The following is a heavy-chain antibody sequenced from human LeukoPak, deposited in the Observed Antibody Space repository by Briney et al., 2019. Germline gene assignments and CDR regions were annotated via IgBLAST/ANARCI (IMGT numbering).Heavy chain of an antibody. V-gene: IGHV3-23*01. J-gene: IGHJ4*02. Sequence: GGSLRLSCAASGFTFSSYAMSWVRQAPGKGLEWVSAISGSGGSTYYADSVEGRFTISRDKSKNTLHLQMNSLRPEDTAVYYCAKDPKDYYASGLYYFDYWGQGTLVTVSS. CDR2: ISGSGGST. CDR1: GFTFSSYA. CDR3: AKDPKDYYASGLYYFDY. D-gene: IGHD3-10*01.